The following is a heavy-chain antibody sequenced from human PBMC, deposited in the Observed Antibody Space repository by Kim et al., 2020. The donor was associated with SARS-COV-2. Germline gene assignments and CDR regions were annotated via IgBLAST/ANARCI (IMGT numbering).Heavy chain of an antibody. D-gene: IGHD3-3*01. V-gene: IGHV1-18*01. CDR2: ISAYNGNT. CDR3: ARVSTGQPIFGVVIIRKGFDY. J-gene: IGHJ4*02. Sequence: ASVKVSCKASGYTFTSYGISWVRQAPGQGLEWMGWISAYNGNTNYAQKLQGRVTMTTDTSTSTAYMELRSLRSDDTAVYYCARVSTGQPIFGVVIIRKGFDYWGQGTLVTVSS. CDR1: GYTFTSYG.